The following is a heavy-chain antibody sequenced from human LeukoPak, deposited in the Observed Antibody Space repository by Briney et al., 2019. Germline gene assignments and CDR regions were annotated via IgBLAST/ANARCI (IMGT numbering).Heavy chain of an antibody. CDR2: IYSGGST. V-gene: IGHV3-66*01. J-gene: IGHJ4*02. CDR3: ARDEPSPDSTDLDY. CDR1: GFAVSSNS. Sequence: GGSLRLSCAASGFAVSSNSMTWVRQAPGKGLEWVSVIYSGGSTYYADSVKGRFTISRDRNTLYLQMNSLRADDTAVYYCARDEPSPDSTDLDYWGQGTLVTVSS. D-gene: IGHD2/OR15-2a*01.